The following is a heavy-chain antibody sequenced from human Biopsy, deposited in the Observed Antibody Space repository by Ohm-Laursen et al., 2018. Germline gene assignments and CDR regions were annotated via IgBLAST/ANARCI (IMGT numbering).Heavy chain of an antibody. CDR1: GFTFNSSW. J-gene: IGHJ4*02. V-gene: IGHV3-74*01. CDR3: AREKSGQSGRYFDY. Sequence: SLRLSCAASGFTFNSSWMHWVRQVPGKGLVWVSRVNIDGNITNYADSAKGRFTISRDNARNTLYLQMNSLRGEDMAVYYCAREKSGQSGRYFDYWGPGTLVSVSS. CDR2: VNIDGNIT. D-gene: IGHD5-12*01.